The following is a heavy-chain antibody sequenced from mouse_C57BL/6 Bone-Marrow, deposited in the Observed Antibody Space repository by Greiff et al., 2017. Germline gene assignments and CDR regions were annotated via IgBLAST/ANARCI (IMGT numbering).Heavy chain of an antibody. CDR2: INPSTGGT. J-gene: IGHJ2*01. V-gene: IGHV1-42*01. D-gene: IGHD1-1*01. CDR3: ARWHYGSRWGY. CDR1: GYSFTGYY. Sequence: VQLQQSGPELVKPGASVKISCKASGYSFTGYYMNWVKQSPEKSLEWIGEINPSTGGTTYNQKFKAKATLTVDKSSSTAYMQLKSLTSEDSAVYYCARWHYGSRWGYWGQGTTLTVSS.